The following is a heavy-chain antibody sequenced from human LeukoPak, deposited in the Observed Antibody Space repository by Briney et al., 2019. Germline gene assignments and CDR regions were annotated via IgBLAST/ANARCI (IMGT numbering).Heavy chain of an antibody. J-gene: IGHJ3*02. CDR1: GFTFSSYG. Sequence: PGGSLRLSCAASGFTFSSYGMSWVRQAPGKGLEWVSSIGSSGSGTYYTDSVKGRFTISRDNSKNTLDLQMNSLRAEDTAIYYCAKGAGSDAFDIWGQGTMVTVSS. CDR2: IGSSGSGT. V-gene: IGHV3-23*01. CDR3: AKGAGSDAFDI. D-gene: IGHD3-10*01.